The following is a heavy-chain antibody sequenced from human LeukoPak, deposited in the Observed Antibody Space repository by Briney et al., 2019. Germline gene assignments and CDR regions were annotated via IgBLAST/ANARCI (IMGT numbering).Heavy chain of an antibody. CDR1: GFTFSSSA. V-gene: IGHV3-23*01. CDR2: ISNNGGYT. J-gene: IGHJ5*02. Sequence: GGSLRLSCAASGFTFSSSAMSWVRQAPGKGLEWVSAISNNGGYTYYADSVQGRFTISRDNSKSTLYLQMNSLRAEDTAVYYCARDAYDFWSGLKNWFDPWGQGTLVTVSS. D-gene: IGHD3-3*01. CDR3: ARDAYDFWSGLKNWFDP.